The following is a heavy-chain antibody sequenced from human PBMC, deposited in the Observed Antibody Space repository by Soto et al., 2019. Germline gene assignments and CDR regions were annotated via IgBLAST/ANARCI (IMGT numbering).Heavy chain of an antibody. Sequence: QVHLVQSGAVIKKPGSSVKVSCQASGGTLTTFTVSWVRQAPGQALEWMGGIIPLFGSTNYAQRFQGRLTITADKPTATAYLDLRSLRSDDTAVYYCASGSALDADSWGQGTLVTVS. D-gene: IGHD3-3*01. CDR2: IIPLFGST. V-gene: IGHV1-69*06. CDR1: GGTLTTFT. CDR3: ASGSALDADS. J-gene: IGHJ5*01.